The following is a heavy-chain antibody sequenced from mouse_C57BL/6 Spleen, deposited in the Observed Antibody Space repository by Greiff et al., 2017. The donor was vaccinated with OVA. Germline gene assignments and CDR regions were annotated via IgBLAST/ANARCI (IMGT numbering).Heavy chain of an antibody. D-gene: IGHD4-1*01. CDR2: INPSNGGT. Sequence: VQLQQPGTELVKPGASVKLSCKASGYTFTSYWMHWVKQRPGQGLEWIGNINPSNGGTNYNEKFKSKATLTVDKSSSTAYMQLSSLTSEDSAVYYGARSRNLGRGGTDYWGQGTTLTVSS. V-gene: IGHV1-53*01. CDR1: GYTFTSYW. J-gene: IGHJ2*01. CDR3: ARSRNLGRGGTDY.